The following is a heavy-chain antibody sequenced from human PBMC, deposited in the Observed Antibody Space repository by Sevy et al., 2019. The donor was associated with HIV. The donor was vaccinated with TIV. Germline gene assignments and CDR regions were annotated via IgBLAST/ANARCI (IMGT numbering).Heavy chain of an antibody. J-gene: IGHJ6*02. CDR3: ARDRGVGTSSYGMDV. Sequence: GGSLRLSCAASGLTFISFSSSSMNWVRQAAGKGLEWVSSIRSAGTYIYCADSMKGRFTISRDNAKSSVYLQMNSLRADDTAVYYCARDRGVGTSSYGMDVWGQGTTVTVSS. CDR2: IRSAGTYI. D-gene: IGHD1-26*01. CDR1: GLTFISFSSSS. V-gene: IGHV3-21*01.